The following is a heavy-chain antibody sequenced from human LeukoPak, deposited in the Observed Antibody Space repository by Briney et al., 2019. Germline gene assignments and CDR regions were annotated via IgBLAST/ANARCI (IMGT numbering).Heavy chain of an antibody. CDR1: GYSFTSYW. V-gene: IGHV5-51*01. D-gene: IGHD3-10*01. CDR3: ARGGHGSGSYYNTFDY. CDR2: IYPGDSDT. Sequence: GESLKISCKGSGYSFTSYWIGWVRQMPGKGLEWMGIIYPGDSDTRYSPSFQGQVTISADESISTAYLQWSSLKASDTAMYYCARGGHGSGSYYNTFDYWGQGTLVTVSS. J-gene: IGHJ4*02.